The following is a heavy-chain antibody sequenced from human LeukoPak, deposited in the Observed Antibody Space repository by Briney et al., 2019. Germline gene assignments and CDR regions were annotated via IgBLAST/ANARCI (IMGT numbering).Heavy chain of an antibody. CDR1: GASISSYY. CDR3: ARGRGDFIIFDY. Sequence: SETLSLTCTVSGASISSYYWSWSRHPPGRGREWIGYIFYYGSTNYNPSLKSRVTISVDTSKNQFSLKLKSVTAADTAVYYCARGRGDFIIFDYWGQGTLVTVSS. D-gene: IGHD2-21*02. V-gene: IGHV4-59*01. J-gene: IGHJ4*02. CDR2: IFYYGST.